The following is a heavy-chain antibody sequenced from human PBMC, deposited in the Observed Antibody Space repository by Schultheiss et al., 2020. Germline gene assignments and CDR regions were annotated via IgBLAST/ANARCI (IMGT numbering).Heavy chain of an antibody. CDR3: ARGRLYCSSTSCPEDYYYYYGMDV. J-gene: IGHJ6*02. D-gene: IGHD2-2*01. CDR1: GGSFSGYY. CDR2: INHSGST. V-gene: IGHV4-34*01. Sequence: SETLSLTCAVYGGSFSGYYWSWIRQPPGKGLEWIGEINHSGSTNYNPSLKSRVTISVDTSKNQFSLKLSSVTAADTAVYYCARGRLYCSSTSCPEDYYYYYGMDVWGQGTT.